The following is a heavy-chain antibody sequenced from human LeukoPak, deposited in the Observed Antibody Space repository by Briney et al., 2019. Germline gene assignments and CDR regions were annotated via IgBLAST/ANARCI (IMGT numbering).Heavy chain of an antibody. V-gene: IGHV4-39*01. CDR1: GGSISSTGYY. J-gene: IGHJ4*02. CDR2: IYRSGSA. D-gene: IGHD5-18*01. CDR3: ARHRGYSYGYQDY. Sequence: SETLSLTCTVSGGSISSTGYYWGWIRQPPGKGLEWIGSIYRSGSAYYKPSLTSRVTLSVDTSKNQFSLKLSSVTASDTAVYYCARHRGYSYGYQDYWGQGTLVTVSS.